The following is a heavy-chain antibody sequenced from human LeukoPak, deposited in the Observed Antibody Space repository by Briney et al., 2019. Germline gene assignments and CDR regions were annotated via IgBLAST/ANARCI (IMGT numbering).Heavy chain of an antibody. V-gene: IGHV4-59*01. CDR1: GGSISSYY. CDR2: IYYSGST. D-gene: IGHD2-21*01. J-gene: IGHJ3*02. CDR3: ARERGELVWAFDI. Sequence: PSETLSLTCTVSGGSISSYYWSWIRQPPGKGLEWIGYIYYSGSTNYNPSLKSRVTISVDTSKNQFSLKLSSVTAADTAVYYCARERGELVWAFDIWGQGTMVTVSS.